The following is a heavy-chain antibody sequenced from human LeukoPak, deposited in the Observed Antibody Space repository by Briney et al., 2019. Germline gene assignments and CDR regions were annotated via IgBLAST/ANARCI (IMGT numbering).Heavy chain of an antibody. V-gene: IGHV1-8*01. J-gene: IGHJ4*02. CDR3: ARDGGSGYDDEGFDY. CDR1: GYTFTSYD. Sequence: ASVKVSCXASGYTFTSYDINWVRQATGQGLAWMGWMNPNSGNTGYAQKFQGRVTMTRNTSISTAYMELSSLRSEDTAVYYCARDGGSGYDDEGFDYWGQGTLVTVSS. CDR2: MNPNSGNT. D-gene: IGHD5-12*01.